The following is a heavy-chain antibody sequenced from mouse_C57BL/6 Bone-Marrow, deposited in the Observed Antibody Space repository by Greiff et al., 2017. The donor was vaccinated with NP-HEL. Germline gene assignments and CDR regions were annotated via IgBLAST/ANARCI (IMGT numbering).Heavy chain of an antibody. D-gene: IGHD2-5*01. CDR3: ARHEDAYYSNYVTSAWFAY. CDR2: FYPGSGSI. Sequence: QVQLQQSGAELVKPGASVKLSCKASGYTFTEYTIHWVKQRSGQGLEWIGWFYPGSGSIKYNEKFKDKATLTADKSSSTVYMELSRLTSEDSAVYFCARHEDAYYSNYVTSAWFAYWGQGTLVTVSA. J-gene: IGHJ3*01. CDR1: GYTFTEYT. V-gene: IGHV1-62-2*01.